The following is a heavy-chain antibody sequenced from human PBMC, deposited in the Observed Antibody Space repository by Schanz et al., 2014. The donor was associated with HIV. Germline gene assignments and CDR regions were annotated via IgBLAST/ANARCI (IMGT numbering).Heavy chain of an antibody. Sequence: QVQLLQSGAEMKKPGSSVKVSCKASGGTFGTYGFTWVRQAPGQGLEWVGGIIPIFVTTNYAPRFQGRLTMTAEASKNTATMELSSLRPEDTAVYYCASPAESERGPGDAFDIWGQGTLVTVSS. CDR1: GGTFGTYG. D-gene: IGHD1-1*01. V-gene: IGHV1-69*01. CDR3: ASPAESERGPGDAFDI. J-gene: IGHJ3*02. CDR2: IIPIFVTT.